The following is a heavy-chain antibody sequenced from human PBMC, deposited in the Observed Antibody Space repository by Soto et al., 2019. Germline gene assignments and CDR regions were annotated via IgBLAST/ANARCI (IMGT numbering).Heavy chain of an antibody. CDR2: ISYDGSNK. CDR1: GFSFRNYG. V-gene: IGHV3-30*18. D-gene: IGHD2-2*01. Sequence: PGGSLRLSCAASGFSFRNYGMHWVRQAPGKGLAWVSLISYDGSNKCYGDSVKVRFTISRDNSKNTLYLQVNSLVTEDTAVYYCAKESSGRDYIVVGPAAMYXWGQGTPFTVS. J-gene: IGHJ6*02. CDR3: AKESSGRDYIVVGPAAMYX.